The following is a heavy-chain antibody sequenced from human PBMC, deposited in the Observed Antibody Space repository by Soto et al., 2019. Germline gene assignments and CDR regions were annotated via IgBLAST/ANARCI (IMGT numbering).Heavy chain of an antibody. J-gene: IGHJ6*02. V-gene: IGHV3-48*02. CDR1: GFTFSSYS. D-gene: IGHD1-26*01. CDR3: ARGGGGSYTVYGMDV. Sequence: ESGGGLVQPGGSLRLSCAASGFTFSSYSMNWVRQAPGKGLEWVSYISSSSSTIYYADSVKGRFTISRDNAKNSLYLQMNSLRDEDTAVYYCARGGGGSYTVYGMDVWGQGTTVTVSS. CDR2: ISSSSSTI.